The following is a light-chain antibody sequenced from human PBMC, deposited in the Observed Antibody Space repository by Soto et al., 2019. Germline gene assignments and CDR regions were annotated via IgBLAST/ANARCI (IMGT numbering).Light chain of an antibody. CDR1: QSISSY. J-gene: IGKJ2*01. CDR2: GAS. Sequence: DLQMTQSPSSLSASVGDRVTITCRASQSISSYLNWYQQIPGKAPKLLIYGASGLQSGVPSRFSGSGSGTDFILTISSLQPEDFATYYCQESYSIPYTFGQGTKLEIK. CDR3: QESYSIPYT. V-gene: IGKV1-39*01.